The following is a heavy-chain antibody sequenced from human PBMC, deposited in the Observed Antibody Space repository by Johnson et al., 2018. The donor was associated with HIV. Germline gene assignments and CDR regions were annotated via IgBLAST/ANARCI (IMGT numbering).Heavy chain of an antibody. CDR2: ISGGGVNT. Sequence: VQLVESGGGLAQPGGSLILSCAASGFTFNNYAMSWVRQAPGKGLEWVSAISGGGVNTYFADSVKGRFTISRDNSKNTLYLPMNSLRVEATAVYYCAKSAAAGTVKVAFDIWGQGTMVTVSS. CDR3: AKSAAAGTVKVAFDI. J-gene: IGHJ3*02. V-gene: IGHV3-23*04. CDR1: GFTFNNYA. D-gene: IGHD6-13*01.